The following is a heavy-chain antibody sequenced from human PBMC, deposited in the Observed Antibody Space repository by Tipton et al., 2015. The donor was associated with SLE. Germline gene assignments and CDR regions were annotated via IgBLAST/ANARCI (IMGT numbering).Heavy chain of an antibody. J-gene: IGHJ4*02. CDR2: IYYSVST. Sequence: TLFLTCTVSGGSISSGGYYWSWIRQHPGKGLEWIGYIYYSVSTYYNPSLKSRVTISVDTSKNQFSLKLSSVTAADTAVYYCARTRYSGYDPFDYWGQGTLVTVSS. D-gene: IGHD5-12*01. CDR1: GGSISSGGYY. CDR3: ARTRYSGYDPFDY. V-gene: IGHV4-31*03.